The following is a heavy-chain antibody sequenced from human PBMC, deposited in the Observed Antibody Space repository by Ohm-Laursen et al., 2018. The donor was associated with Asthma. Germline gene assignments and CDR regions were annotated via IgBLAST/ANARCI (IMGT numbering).Heavy chain of an antibody. Sequence: SLRLSCSASGFTFSSYGMHWVRQAPGKGLEWVGRIKSKTDGGTTDYAAPVKGRFTISRDDSKNTLYLQMNSLKTEDTAVYYCTTSPVFEWELPIDYWGQGTLVTVSS. CDR1: GFTFSSYG. CDR2: IKSKTDGGTT. J-gene: IGHJ4*02. D-gene: IGHD1-26*01. V-gene: IGHV3-15*01. CDR3: TTSPVFEWELPIDY.